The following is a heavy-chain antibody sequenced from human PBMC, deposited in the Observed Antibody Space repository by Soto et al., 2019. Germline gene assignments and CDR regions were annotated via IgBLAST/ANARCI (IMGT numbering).Heavy chain of an antibody. CDR3: ARGIKYGAYSRWFDP. CDR2: MNPNSGNT. CDR1: GYTFTNYG. Sequence: ASVKVSCKASGYTFTNYGISWVRQAPGQGLEYLGWMNPNSGNTTYVQKFQGRVTMTWDTSITTAYMELSSLRSEDTAVYFCARGIKYGAYSRWFDPWGQGTLVTVSS. J-gene: IGHJ5*02. D-gene: IGHD4-17*01. V-gene: IGHV1-8*02.